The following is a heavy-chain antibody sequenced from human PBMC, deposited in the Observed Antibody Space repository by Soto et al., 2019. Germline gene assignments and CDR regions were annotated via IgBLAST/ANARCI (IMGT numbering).Heavy chain of an antibody. CDR3: TKGDTEIDY. J-gene: IGHJ4*02. Sequence: QVQLVESGGGVVQPGRSLRLSCAASGFTFSSYGMHWVRQAPGKGLEWVAVISYDGSNKYYADSVKGRFTISRDNSKNTLYLQMNSLRAEDTAVYYCTKGDTEIDYWGQGTLVTVSS. CDR1: GFTFSSYG. V-gene: IGHV3-30*18. CDR2: ISYDGSNK. D-gene: IGHD5-18*01.